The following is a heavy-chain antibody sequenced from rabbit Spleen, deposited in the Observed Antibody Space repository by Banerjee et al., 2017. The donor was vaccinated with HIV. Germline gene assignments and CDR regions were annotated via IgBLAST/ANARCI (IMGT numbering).Heavy chain of an antibody. V-gene: IGHV1S40*01. Sequence: QSLEESGGDLVKPGASLTLTCTASGLDFNSYVMCWVRQAPGKGLEWIACIGTGSSGTDYYASWAKGRFTISKTSSTTVTLQMTSLTAADTATYFCARLGDYAFKLWGQGTLVTVS. J-gene: IGHJ4*01. CDR2: IGTGSSGTD. CDR3: ARLGDYAFKL. D-gene: IGHD2-1*01. CDR1: GLDFNSYV.